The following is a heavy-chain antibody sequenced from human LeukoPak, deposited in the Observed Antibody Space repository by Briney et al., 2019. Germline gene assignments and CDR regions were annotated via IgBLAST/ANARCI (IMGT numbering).Heavy chain of an antibody. D-gene: IGHD6-13*01. CDR3: ATTDYSSSWSPCQH. CDR2: IWYDGTNE. J-gene: IGHJ1*01. CDR1: GFTFSSYG. V-gene: IGHV3-33*01. Sequence: GGSLRLSCAASGFTFSSYGMHWVRQAPGKGLEWVAVIWYDGTNEYYADSVKGRFTVSRDNSKNTLYLQMNSLRVEDTAVYYCATTDYSSSWSPCQHWGQGTLVTVSS.